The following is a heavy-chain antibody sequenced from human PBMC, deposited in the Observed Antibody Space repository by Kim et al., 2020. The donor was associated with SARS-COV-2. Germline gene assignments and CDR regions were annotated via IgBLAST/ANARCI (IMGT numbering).Heavy chain of an antibody. J-gene: IGHJ1*01. CDR3: ATVVFYYDAGYFKN. Sequence: ADYVKGRLIISRDHSKNTLYLQMNSLRAEDTAVYYCATVVFYYDAGYFKNWGQGTLVIVSS. D-gene: IGHD3-22*01. V-gene: IGHV3-66*01.